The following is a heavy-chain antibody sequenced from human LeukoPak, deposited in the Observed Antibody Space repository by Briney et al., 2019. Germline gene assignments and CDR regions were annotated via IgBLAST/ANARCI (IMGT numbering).Heavy chain of an antibody. J-gene: IGHJ4*02. CDR3: AREGHYYDSSGYLPDY. CDR1: GYTFTGYY. CDR2: INPNSGGT. D-gene: IGHD3-22*01. Sequence: GASVKVSCKSSGYTFTGYYMHWVRQAPGQGLEWMGWINPNSGGTNYAQKFQGRVTMTRDTSISTAYMELSRLRSDDTAVYYCAREGHYYDSSGYLPDYWGQGTLVTVSS. V-gene: IGHV1-2*02.